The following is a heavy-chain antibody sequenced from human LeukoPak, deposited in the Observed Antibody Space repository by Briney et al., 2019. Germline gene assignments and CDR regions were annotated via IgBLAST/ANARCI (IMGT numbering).Heavy chain of an antibody. CDR3: AKGGGCSSTSCYMVWVSYYYGMDV. J-gene: IGHJ6*02. CDR1: GFTFSSYA. Sequence: PGGSLRLSCAASGFTFSSYAMSWARQAPGKGLEWVSAISGSGGSTYYADSVKGRFTISRDNSKNTLYLQMNSLRAEDTAVYYCAKGGGCSSTSCYMVWVSYYYGMDVWGQGTTVTVSS. V-gene: IGHV3-23*01. D-gene: IGHD2-2*02. CDR2: ISGSGGST.